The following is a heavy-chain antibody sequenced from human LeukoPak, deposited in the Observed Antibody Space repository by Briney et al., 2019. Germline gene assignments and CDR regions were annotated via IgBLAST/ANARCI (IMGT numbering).Heavy chain of an antibody. CDR1: GGSISSHY. Sequence: SETLSLTCTVSGGSISSHYWNWIRQPPGKGLEWIGYIYYNGSPNYNPSLKSRVTISLDTSKKQFSLKLSSVTAADTAVYYCARGTRGYNSVWGFDPWGQGTLVTVSS. V-gene: IGHV4-59*11. CDR3: ARGTRGYNSVWGFDP. J-gene: IGHJ5*02. CDR2: IYYNGSP. D-gene: IGHD6-19*01.